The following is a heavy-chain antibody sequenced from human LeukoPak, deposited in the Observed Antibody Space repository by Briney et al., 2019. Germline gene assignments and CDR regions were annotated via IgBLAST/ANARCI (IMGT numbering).Heavy chain of an antibody. Sequence: GGSLRLSCAASGFTFSRYWMNWVRQAPGKGLVWVSRINTDGSTTSYADSVRGRFTISRDNAKNTLYVQMSSLRVEDTAVYYCATALLRASTYMDVWGKGTTVTVSS. V-gene: IGHV3-74*01. CDR2: INTDGSTT. CDR1: GFTFSRYW. CDR3: ATALLRASTYMDV. J-gene: IGHJ6*03. D-gene: IGHD1-1*01.